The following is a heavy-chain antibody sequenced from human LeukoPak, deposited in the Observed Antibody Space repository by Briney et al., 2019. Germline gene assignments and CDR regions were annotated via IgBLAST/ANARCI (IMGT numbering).Heavy chain of an antibody. CDR2: IFYSGST. J-gene: IGHJ3*02. CDR3: ARHMISYYGAFDI. CDR1: GGSISSSSYY. Sequence: SETLSLSCTVSGGSISSSSYYWGWIRPPPGKGLEWIVTIFYSGSTYYNPPLKSRTTISVDTSKNQFSLKLSSVTAADTAVYYCARHMISYYGAFDIWGQGTMVTVSS. D-gene: IGHD3-16*01. V-gene: IGHV4-39*01.